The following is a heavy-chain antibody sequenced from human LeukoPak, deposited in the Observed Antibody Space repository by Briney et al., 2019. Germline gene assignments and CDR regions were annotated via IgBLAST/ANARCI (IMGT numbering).Heavy chain of an antibody. CDR3: AKVGDGYRGGRYYYMDV. Sequence: TGGSLRLSCAASGFIFSTYAMHWVRQAPGKGLEWVAYIGYDGSNKYNADSVKGRFTISRDNSKNTLYLQMNSLRAEDTALYYCAKVGDGYRGGRYYYMDVWGEGTTVTISS. V-gene: IGHV3-30*02. J-gene: IGHJ6*03. CDR1: GFIFSTYA. CDR2: IGYDGSNK. D-gene: IGHD3-16*01.